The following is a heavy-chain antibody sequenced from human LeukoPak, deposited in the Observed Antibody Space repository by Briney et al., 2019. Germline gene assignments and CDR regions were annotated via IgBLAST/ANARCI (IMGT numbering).Heavy chain of an antibody. CDR2: IYYSGTT. Sequence: TLSLTCTVSGGSISSGGYYWSWIRQHSGKGLEWIGYIYYSGTTYSNPSLKSRVTISVDTSKNQFSLKLSSVTAADTAVYYCARGGSSWYFDYWGQGTLVTVSS. D-gene: IGHD6-13*01. CDR3: ARGGSSWYFDY. V-gene: IGHV4-31*03. CDR1: GGSISSGGYY. J-gene: IGHJ4*02.